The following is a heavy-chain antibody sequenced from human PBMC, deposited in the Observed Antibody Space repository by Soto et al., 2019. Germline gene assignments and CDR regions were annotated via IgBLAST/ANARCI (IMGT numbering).Heavy chain of an antibody. D-gene: IGHD5-18*01. J-gene: IGHJ6*02. CDR3: ARGPRPGYTKYYYYYYGMDV. CDR1: GGSFSGYY. CDR2: INHSGST. V-gene: IGHV4-34*01. Sequence: SETLSLTCAVYGGSFSGYYWSWIRQPPGKGLEWIGEINHSGSTNYNPSLKSRVTLSVDTSKNQFSLKLSSVTAADTAVYYCARGPRPGYTKYYYYYYGMDVWGQGTTVTVSS.